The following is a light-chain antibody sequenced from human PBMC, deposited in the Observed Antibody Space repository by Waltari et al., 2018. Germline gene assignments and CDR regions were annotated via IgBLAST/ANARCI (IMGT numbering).Light chain of an antibody. CDR1: QKIYTY. CDR3: QQSYNTPPMYT. CDR2: SVS. Sequence: DIQMTQSPSSLSASVADRFTITCRASQKIYTYLNWYQQKAGKAPNLLISSVSTLQSGVPSRFSGSGSGTEFTLTISSLQPEDFATYFCQQSYNTPPMYTFGQGTKLELK. J-gene: IGKJ2*01. V-gene: IGKV1-39*01.